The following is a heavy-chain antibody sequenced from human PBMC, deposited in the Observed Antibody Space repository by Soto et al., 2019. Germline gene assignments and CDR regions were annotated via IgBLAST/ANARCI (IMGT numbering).Heavy chain of an antibody. CDR3: ARVGGINWFEP. D-gene: IGHD3-16*01. CDR1: GGSISSGGYY. J-gene: IGHJ5*02. CDR2: IYYSGST. Sequence: SETLSLTCTVSGGSISSGGYYWSWIRQHPVKGLEWIGYIYYSGSTYYNPSLKSRVTISVDTSKNQFSLKLSSVTAADAAVYYCARVGGINWFEPWGQGTLVTVSS. V-gene: IGHV4-31*03.